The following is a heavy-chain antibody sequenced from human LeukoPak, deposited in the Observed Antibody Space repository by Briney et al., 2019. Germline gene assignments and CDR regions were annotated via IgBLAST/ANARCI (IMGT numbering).Heavy chain of an antibody. CDR2: IDPYTGNT. J-gene: IGHJ1*01. D-gene: IGHD5-12*01. CDR3: AREYSASEH. V-gene: IGHV1-2*02. Sequence: ASVKVSCKASGYTFVGYYLHWVRQAPGQGLEWMAWIDPYTGNTHYAQKFQGRITVTRDTSISTTYMELSWLTSDDTTLYYCAREYSASEHWGQGTLVTVSS. CDR1: GYTFVGYY.